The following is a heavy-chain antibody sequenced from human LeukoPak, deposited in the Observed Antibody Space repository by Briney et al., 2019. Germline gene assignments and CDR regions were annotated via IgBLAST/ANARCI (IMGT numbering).Heavy chain of an antibody. D-gene: IGHD2-2*01. CDR2: INPKTGAT. V-gene: IGHV1-2*02. J-gene: IGHJ4*02. Sequence: ASVKVSCKASGYTFTDYYIIWMRQAPGRGLEYMGWINPKTGATRNGQNFQGRITMTRDTSVNTVYMGLGTLSSDDAAIYFCARGSAVSCTSTTCHAPLDYWGQGTLVTVSS. CDR3: ARGSAVSCTSTTCHAPLDY. CDR1: GYTFTDYY.